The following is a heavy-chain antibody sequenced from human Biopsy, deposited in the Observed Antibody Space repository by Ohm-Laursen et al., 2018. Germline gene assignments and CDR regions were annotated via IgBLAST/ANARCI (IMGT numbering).Heavy chain of an antibody. CDR2: INQSGET. CDR3: ARDRGYYSDRTVPGYFDL. D-gene: IGHD3-22*01. V-gene: IGHV4-34*01. J-gene: IGHJ2*01. CDR1: GATFSDYY. Sequence: GTLSLTCAVYGATFSDYYWSWIRQPPGKGLEWIGQINQSGETKYNPSLQSRVTISVDTSKNHFSLRLRSVTPADTAIYYCARDRGYYSDRTVPGYFDLWGRGTLVTVSS.